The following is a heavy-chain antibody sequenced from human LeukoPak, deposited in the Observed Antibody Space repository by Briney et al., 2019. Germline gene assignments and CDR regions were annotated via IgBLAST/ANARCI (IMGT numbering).Heavy chain of an antibody. CDR3: AKAELGVDTFFDY. D-gene: IGHD3-3*01. CDR1: GFTFSNYA. V-gene: IGHV3-23*01. Sequence: GGSLRLSCAASGFTFSNYAMSWVRQAPGKGLEWVAAISGSGGSTYYSDSVQGRFTISRDNSKRTLFLQMNSLRAEDTAFYYCAKAELGVDTFFDYWGQGTLVTVSS. CDR2: ISGSGGST. J-gene: IGHJ4*02.